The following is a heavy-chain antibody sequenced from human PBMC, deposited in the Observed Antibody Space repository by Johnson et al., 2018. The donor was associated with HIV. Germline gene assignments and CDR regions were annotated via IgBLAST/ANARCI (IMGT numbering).Heavy chain of an antibody. V-gene: IGHV3-74*02. Sequence: VQLVESGGGLVQPGGSLRLSCAASGFTFINYWMHWVRQAPGKGLVWVSRMNADGKTTTYADSVKGRFTISRDNVKNTLYLQMNSLRAEDTAVYYCTTGAFHAYDMWGQGTMVTVSS. D-gene: IGHD2/OR15-2a*01. CDR1: GFTFINYW. J-gene: IGHJ3*02. CDR2: MNADGKTT. CDR3: TTGAFHAYDM.